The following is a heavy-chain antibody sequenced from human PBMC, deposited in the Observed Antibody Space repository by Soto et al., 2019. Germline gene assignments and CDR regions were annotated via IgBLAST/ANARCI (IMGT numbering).Heavy chain of an antibody. CDR2: INHSGST. D-gene: IGHD5-18*01. Sequence: SETLSLTCAVYGGSFSGYYWSWIRQPPGKGLEWIGEINHSGSTNYNPSLKSRVTISVDTSKNQFSLKLSSVTAADTAVYYCARPKGYSYGYYYYGMDVWGQGTTVTVSS. J-gene: IGHJ6*02. V-gene: IGHV4-34*01. CDR1: GGSFSGYY. CDR3: ARPKGYSYGYYYYGMDV.